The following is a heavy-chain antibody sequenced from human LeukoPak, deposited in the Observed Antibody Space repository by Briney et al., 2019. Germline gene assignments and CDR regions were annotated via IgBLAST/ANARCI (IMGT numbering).Heavy chain of an antibody. CDR3: ARDEYSGSYSGYYYYMDV. CDR1: GFTFSSYE. D-gene: IGHD1-26*01. J-gene: IGHJ6*03. Sequence: GGSLRLSCAASGFTFSSYEMNWVRQAPGKGLEWVSYISSSGSTIYYADSVKGRFTISRDNAKNSLYLQMNSLRAEDTAVYYCARDEYSGSYSGYYYYMDVWGKGTTVTVSS. V-gene: IGHV3-48*03. CDR2: ISSSGSTI.